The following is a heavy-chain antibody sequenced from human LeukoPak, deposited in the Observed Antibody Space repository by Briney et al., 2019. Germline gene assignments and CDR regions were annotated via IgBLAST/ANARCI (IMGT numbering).Heavy chain of an antibody. J-gene: IGHJ4*02. CDR1: GGSISSGDYY. D-gene: IGHD3-22*01. Sequence: SQTLSLTCTVSGGSISSGDYYWSWIRQPPGKGLEWIGYIYYSGSTYYNPSLKSRVTISVDTSKNQFSLKLSSVTAADTAVYYCARVRKSRHYYDSGPRCGPFDYWGQGTLVTVSS. CDR3: ARVRKSRHYYDSGPRCGPFDY. CDR2: IYYSGST. V-gene: IGHV4-30-4*08.